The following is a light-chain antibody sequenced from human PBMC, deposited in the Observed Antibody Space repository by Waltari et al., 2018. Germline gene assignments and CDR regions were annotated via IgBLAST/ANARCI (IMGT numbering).Light chain of an antibody. CDR1: QGISTY. CDR3: QQYGIPPYT. CDR2: GAS. J-gene: IGKJ2*01. V-gene: IGKV3-20*01. Sequence: TQSPSLLSASTGDRVTISCRMSQGISTYLAWYQQKPGQTPRLLIYGASSRATGIPDRFSGSGSGTDFTLTISRLEPEDFAVYYCQQYGIPPYTFGQGTKLEIK.